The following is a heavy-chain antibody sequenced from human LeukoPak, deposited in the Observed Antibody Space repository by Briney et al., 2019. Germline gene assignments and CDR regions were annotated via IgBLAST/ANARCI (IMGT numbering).Heavy chain of an antibody. V-gene: IGHV3-23*01. CDR1: GFTFSSYA. CDR2: IGPGGLRT. CDR3: AKVKGEVIGAFDI. D-gene: IGHD3-16*01. J-gene: IGHJ3*02. Sequence: GGSLRLSCAASGFTFSSYAMSWVRQAPGKGLEWVSAIGPGGLRTYYADPVKGRFTISRYNSKNTLYLQMNSLRAEDTAVYYCAKVKGEVIGAFDIWGQGTMVTVSS.